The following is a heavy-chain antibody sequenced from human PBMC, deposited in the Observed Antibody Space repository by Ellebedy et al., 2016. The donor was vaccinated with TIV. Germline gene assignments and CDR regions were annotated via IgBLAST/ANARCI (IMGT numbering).Heavy chain of an antibody. J-gene: IGHJ6*02. D-gene: IGHD6-6*01. V-gene: IGHV4-39*01. CDR3: ARLAYSSSSRDYYYGMDV. CDR2: IYYSARS. CDR1: AGTISSSSYH. Sequence: SETLSLXXTVSAGTISSSSYHLGSFCQPPGEGLEWIGCIYYSARSYYNPSLKSRVIISVDTSKNQFSLRLSSVTAADTAVYYCARLAYSSSSRDYYYGMDVWGQGTTVTVSS.